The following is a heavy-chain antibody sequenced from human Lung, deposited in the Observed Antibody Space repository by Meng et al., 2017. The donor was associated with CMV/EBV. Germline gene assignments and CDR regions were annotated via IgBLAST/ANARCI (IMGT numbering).Heavy chain of an antibody. CDR1: GFTFDDYA. Sequence: SCAASGFTFDDYAMHWVRQAPGKGLEWVSGISWNSGSIGYADSVKGRFTISRDNAKNSLYLQMNSLRGEDTALYYCAKDIGETGFWSGYGFDYWGQGXLVTVSS. D-gene: IGHD3-3*01. V-gene: IGHV3-9*01. J-gene: IGHJ4*02. CDR2: ISWNSGSI. CDR3: AKDIGETGFWSGYGFDY.